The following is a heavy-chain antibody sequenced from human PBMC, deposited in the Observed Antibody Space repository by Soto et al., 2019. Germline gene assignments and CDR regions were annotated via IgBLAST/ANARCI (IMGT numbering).Heavy chain of an antibody. CDR3: ARAHTYYYDSSGPNWFDP. CDR2: IYYSGST. CDR1: GGSVSSGSYY. D-gene: IGHD3-22*01. V-gene: IGHV4-61*01. J-gene: IGHJ5*02. Sequence: SETLSLTCTVSGGSVSSGSYYWSWIRQPPGKGLEWIGYIYYSGSTNYNPSLKSRVTISVDTSKNQFSLKLSSVTAADTAVYYCARAHTYYYDSSGPNWFDPWGQGTLVTVSS.